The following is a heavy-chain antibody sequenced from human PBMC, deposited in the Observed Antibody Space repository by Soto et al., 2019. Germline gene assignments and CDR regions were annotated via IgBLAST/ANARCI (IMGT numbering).Heavy chain of an antibody. CDR2: IVPTVDTS. CDR1: GATFSSYA. Sequence: QVQLVQYGAEVRQPASSVKVSCKTSGATFSSYAITWVRQAPGQGLEWMGVIVPTVDTSTYAQKFQGRVTITADKFTNTVYIELSILISDDTAVYYCVRVVAIPGYPDNWGQGTLVTVSS. CDR3: VRVVAIPGYPDN. D-gene: IGHD5-12*01. V-gene: IGHV1-69*14. J-gene: IGHJ4*02.